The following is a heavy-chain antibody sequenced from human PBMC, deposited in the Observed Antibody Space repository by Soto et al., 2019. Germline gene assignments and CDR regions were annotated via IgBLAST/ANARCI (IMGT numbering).Heavy chain of an antibody. J-gene: IGHJ5*02. CDR1: VASLSDNY. Sequence: TSETLSLTCAFYVASLSDNYCNWLRHPPGKGLEWIGEINHSGNTNYSPSLRSRVTISIDTSKNQLSLNLRSVSAADTAVYYCARGRGEFDPWGQGTPVTVSS. CDR3: ARGRGEFDP. D-gene: IGHD2-21*01. CDR2: INHSGNT. V-gene: IGHV4-34*01.